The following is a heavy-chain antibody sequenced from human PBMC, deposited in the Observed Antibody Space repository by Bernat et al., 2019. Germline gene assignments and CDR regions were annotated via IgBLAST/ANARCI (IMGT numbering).Heavy chain of an antibody. J-gene: IGHJ4*02. CDR2: IYDTGVT. Sequence: EVQLVESGGGLVQPGGSLRLSCAASGFTVSNNHVTWVRQAPGKGLECVSVIYDTGVTFYTDSVKGRFTISRDTSKNTVNLEMNSLRAEDVAVYYCVGFGGHSVWGQGTLVTDSS. V-gene: IGHV3-66*01. D-gene: IGHD2-21*02. CDR3: VGFGGHSV. CDR1: GFTVSNNH.